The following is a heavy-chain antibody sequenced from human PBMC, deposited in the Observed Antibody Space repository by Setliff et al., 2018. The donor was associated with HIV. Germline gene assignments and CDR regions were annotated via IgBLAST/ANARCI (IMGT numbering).Heavy chain of an antibody. D-gene: IGHD2-15*01. J-gene: IGHJ6*03. V-gene: IGHV4-31*03. Sequence: LSLTCTVSGGSISSGANYWSWIRQHPGKGLEWIGYIYYSGSTYYNPSLKSRVVISADTSKNQLSLNLKSVTAADTAVYYCALTGHRLLRGYMDVWGKGTTVTVSS. CDR1: GGSISSGANY. CDR2: IYYSGST. CDR3: ALTGHRLLRGYMDV.